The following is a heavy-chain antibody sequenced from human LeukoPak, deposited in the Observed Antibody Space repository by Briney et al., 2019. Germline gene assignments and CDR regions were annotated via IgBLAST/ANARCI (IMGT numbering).Heavy chain of an antibody. CDR2: IYHSGST. V-gene: IGHV4-4*02. CDR1: GGSISSSNW. CDR3: ASSSSWYVGYWFDP. Sequence: SGTLSLTCAVSGGSISSSNWWSWVRQPPGKGLEWSGEIYHSGSTNYNPSLKSRVTIPVDKSKNQFSLKLSSVTAADTAVYYYASSSSWYVGYWFDPWGQGTLVTVSS. J-gene: IGHJ5*02. D-gene: IGHD6-13*01.